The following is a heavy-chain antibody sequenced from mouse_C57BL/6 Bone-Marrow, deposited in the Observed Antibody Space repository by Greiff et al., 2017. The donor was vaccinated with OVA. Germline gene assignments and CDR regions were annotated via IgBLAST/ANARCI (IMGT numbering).Heavy chain of an antibody. Sequence: VQLQQSGAELARPGASVKMSCKASGYTFTSYTMHWVKQRPGQGLEWIGYINPSSGYTKYNQKFKDKATLTADKSSSTAYMQLSSLTSEDSAVYYCAMGSSGYEYAMDYWGQGTSVTVSS. CDR1: GYTFTSYT. CDR3: AMGSSGYEYAMDY. J-gene: IGHJ4*01. V-gene: IGHV1-4*01. D-gene: IGHD3-2*02. CDR2: INPSSGYT.